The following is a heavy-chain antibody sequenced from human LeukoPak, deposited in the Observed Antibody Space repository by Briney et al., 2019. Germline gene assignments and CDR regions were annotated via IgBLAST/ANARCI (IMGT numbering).Heavy chain of an antibody. CDR2: IKQDGSEK. V-gene: IGHV3-7*01. D-gene: IGHD3-3*01. CDR1: GFTFSSYW. Sequence: GGSLRLSCAASGFTFSSYWMSWVRQAPGKGLEWVANIKQDGSEKYYVDSVKGRITISRDNAKNSLYLQMNSLRAEDTAVYYCARDGGIFGVVIGAFDIWGQGTMVTVSS. CDR3: ARDGGIFGVVIGAFDI. J-gene: IGHJ3*02.